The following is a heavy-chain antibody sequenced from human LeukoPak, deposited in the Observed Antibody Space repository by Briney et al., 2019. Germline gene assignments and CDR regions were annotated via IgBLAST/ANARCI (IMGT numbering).Heavy chain of an antibody. Sequence: PSETLSLTCTVSGGSISSGSYYWGWIRQPPGKGLEWIGSIYYSGSTYYNPSLKRRVTISVDTSKNQFSLKLSSVTAADTAVYYCATRSYSSSSYGYYYYYMDVWGKGTTVTVSS. J-gene: IGHJ6*03. CDR1: GGSISSGSYY. V-gene: IGHV4-39*07. CDR2: IYYSGST. D-gene: IGHD6-6*01. CDR3: ATRSYSSSSYGYYYYYMDV.